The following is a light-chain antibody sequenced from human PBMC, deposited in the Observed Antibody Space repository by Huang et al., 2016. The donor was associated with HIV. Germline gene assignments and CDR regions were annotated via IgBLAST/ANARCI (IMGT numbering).Light chain of an antibody. CDR2: KAS. V-gene: IGKV1-5*03. Sequence: DIQMTQSPSTLSASVGDRVTITCLASQSISSWLSWYQQKPGKAPKHLIQKASSLESGVQSRFSCSGSGTEFTLTISSLQPDDFATYDCQQYNSYRLTFGGGTKVEIK. CDR3: QQYNSYRLT. CDR1: QSISSW. J-gene: IGKJ4*01.